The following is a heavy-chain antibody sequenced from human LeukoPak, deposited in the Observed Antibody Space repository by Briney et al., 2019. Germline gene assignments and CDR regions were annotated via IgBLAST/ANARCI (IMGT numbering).Heavy chain of an antibody. CDR1: GFTFSSYA. D-gene: IGHD3-22*01. J-gene: IGHJ3*02. CDR3: AKGLSGYDRAFDI. Sequence: PGGSPRLSCAASGFTFSSYAMSWVRQAPGKGLEWVSAISGSGGSTYYADSVKGRFTISRDNSKNTLYLQMNSLRAEDTAVYYCAKGLSGYDRAFDIWGQGTMVTVSS. CDR2: ISGSGGST. V-gene: IGHV3-23*01.